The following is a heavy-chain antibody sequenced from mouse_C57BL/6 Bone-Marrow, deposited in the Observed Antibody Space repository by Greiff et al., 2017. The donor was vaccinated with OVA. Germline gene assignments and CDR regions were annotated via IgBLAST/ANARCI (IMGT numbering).Heavy chain of an antibody. CDR1: GYAFTNYL. V-gene: IGHV1-54*01. CDR3: ARSSYSFDY. CDR2: INPGSGGT. J-gene: IGHJ2*01. Sequence: VHLVESGAELVRPGTSVKVSCKASGYAFTNYLIEWVKQRPGQGLEWIGVINPGSGGTNYNEKFKGKATLTADKSSSTAYMQLSSLTSEDSAVYFCARSSYSFDYWGQGTTLTVSS.